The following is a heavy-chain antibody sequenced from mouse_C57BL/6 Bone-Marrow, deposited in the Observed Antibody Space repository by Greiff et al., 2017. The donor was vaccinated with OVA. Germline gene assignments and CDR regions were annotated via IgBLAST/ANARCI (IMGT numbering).Heavy chain of an antibody. D-gene: IGHD2-10*01. J-gene: IGHJ3*01. Sequence: EVKLMESGGGLVKPGGSLKLSCAASGFTFSSYAMSWVRQTPEKRLEWVATISDGGSYTYYPDNVKGRFTISRDNAKNNLYLQMSHLKSEDTAMYYCARDYLLLIAYWGQGTLVTVSA. CDR1: GFTFSSYA. V-gene: IGHV5-4*01. CDR2: ISDGGSYT. CDR3: ARDYLLLIAY.